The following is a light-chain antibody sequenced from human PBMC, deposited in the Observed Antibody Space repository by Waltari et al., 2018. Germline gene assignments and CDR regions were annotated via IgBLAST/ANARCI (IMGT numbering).Light chain of an antibody. CDR2: EVT. CDR1: SSAVGGYNY. Sequence: QSALTQPPSASGSPGQSVTISCTGTSSAVGGYNYVSWYQQHPGKAPKLMIYEVTKRPSGVPDRFSGSKSGNTASLTVSGLQAEDEADYYYNSYAGSNNFVFGTGTKVTVL. J-gene: IGLJ1*01. CDR3: NSYAGSNNFV. V-gene: IGLV2-8*01.